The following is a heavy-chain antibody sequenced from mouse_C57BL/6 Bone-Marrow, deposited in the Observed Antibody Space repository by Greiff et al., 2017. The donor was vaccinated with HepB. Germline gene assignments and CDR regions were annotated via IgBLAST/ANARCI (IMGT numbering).Heavy chain of an antibody. CDR3: ARKMEPYDGSSYWYFDV. V-gene: IGHV2-9-1*01. D-gene: IGHD1-1*01. CDR1: GFSLTSYA. CDR2: IWTGGGT. Sequence: VKLVESGPGLVAPSQSLSITCTVSGFSLTSYAISWVRQPPGKGLEWLGVIWTGGGTNYNSALKSRLSISKDNSKSQVFLKMNSLQTDDTARYYCARKMEPYDGSSYWYFDVWGTGTTVTVSS. J-gene: IGHJ1*03.